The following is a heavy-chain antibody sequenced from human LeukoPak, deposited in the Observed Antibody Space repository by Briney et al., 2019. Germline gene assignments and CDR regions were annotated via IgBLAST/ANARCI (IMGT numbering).Heavy chain of an antibody. CDR1: GFTFRKSA. CDR3: AKGRIDGYNYPFFDS. CDR2: IIGNSVST. Sequence: GGSLRLSCAASGFTFRKSAMSWVRQAPGKGLEWVSNIIGNSVSTYYADFVKGRFTISRDNSNNTLFLQMNSLSADDTAIYYCAKGRIDGYNYPFFDSWGQGALVIVSS. J-gene: IGHJ4*02. D-gene: IGHD5-24*01. V-gene: IGHV3-23*01.